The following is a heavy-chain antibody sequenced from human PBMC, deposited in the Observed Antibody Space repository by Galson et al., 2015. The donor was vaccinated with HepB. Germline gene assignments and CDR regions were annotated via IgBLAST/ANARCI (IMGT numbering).Heavy chain of an antibody. J-gene: IGHJ1*01. Sequence: SVKVSCKASGYTFTTYGITWVRQAPGQGLEWMGWISAYNGNTNTNYAQKLQGRVTMTTDTSTSTAYMELRSLRSDDTAVYYCARGSGVSGEYFQHWGQGTLVTVSS. CDR2: ISAYNGNTNT. CDR3: ARGSGVSGEYFQH. V-gene: IGHV1-18*04. CDR1: GYTFTTYG. D-gene: IGHD2-15*01.